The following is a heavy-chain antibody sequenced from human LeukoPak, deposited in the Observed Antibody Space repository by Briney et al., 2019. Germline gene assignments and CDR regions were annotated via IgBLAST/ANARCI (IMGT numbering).Heavy chain of an antibody. CDR2: ISWNGGSI. Sequence: PGGSLRLSCAASGFTFDDYAMHWVRQAPGKGLEWVSGISWNGGSIGYADSVKGRFTISRDNSENTLYLQMHSLRLEDTAVYYCAKDPRGVGARGSWGQGTLVAVSS. D-gene: IGHD1-26*01. V-gene: IGHV3-9*01. CDR3: AKDPRGVGARGS. J-gene: IGHJ5*02. CDR1: GFTFDDYA.